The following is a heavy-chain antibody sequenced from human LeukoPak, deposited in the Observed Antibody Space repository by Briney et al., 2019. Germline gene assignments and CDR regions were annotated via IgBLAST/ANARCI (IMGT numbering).Heavy chain of an antibody. V-gene: IGHV1-18*01. Sequence: ASVKVSCKASGYTFTSYGISWVRQAPGQGLEWMGWISAYNGNTNYAQKLQGRVTMTTDTSTSTAYMELRSLRSDDTAVYYCARVGADYVWGSYRHPAEFDYWGQGALVTLSS. D-gene: IGHD3-16*02. CDR1: GYTFTSYG. J-gene: IGHJ4*02. CDR3: ARVGADYVWGSYRHPAEFDY. CDR2: ISAYNGNT.